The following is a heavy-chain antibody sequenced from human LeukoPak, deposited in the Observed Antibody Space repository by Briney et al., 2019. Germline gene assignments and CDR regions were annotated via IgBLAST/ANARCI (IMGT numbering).Heavy chain of an antibody. CDR3: ARSTGIAVAGPLDV. CDR1: GATFSSYA. CDR2: IITFLGIA. D-gene: IGHD6-19*01. J-gene: IGHJ6*02. Sequence: GPSVKVSCKASGATFSSYAISWGRQAPGHGLEWMGRIITFLGIANYAQKFQGRVTITADKSTSTAYMQLSSLRSEDTAVYYCARSTGIAVAGPLDVWGQGTTVTVSS. V-gene: IGHV1-69*04.